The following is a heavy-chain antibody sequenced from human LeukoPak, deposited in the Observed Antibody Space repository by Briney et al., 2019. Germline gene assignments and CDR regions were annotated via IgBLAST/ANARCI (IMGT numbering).Heavy chain of an antibody. CDR2: ISYDGRNE. D-gene: IGHD5-24*01. Sequence: PGGSLILSCASSGFTFRNYGIHWVRQAPGKGPEWVAFISYDGRNEYYAGSVKGRFTISRDNSKNTLSLQMNSLRAEDTAVYSCAKEDRGPSEMSTTKGLDYWGQGTLVTVSS. J-gene: IGHJ4*02. V-gene: IGHV3-30*02. CDR3: AKEDRGPSEMSTTKGLDY. CDR1: GFTFRNYG.